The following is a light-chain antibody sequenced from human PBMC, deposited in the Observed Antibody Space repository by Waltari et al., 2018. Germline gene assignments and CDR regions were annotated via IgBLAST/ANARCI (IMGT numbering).Light chain of an antibody. V-gene: IGLV3-21*02. J-gene: IGLJ3*02. CDR2: DDY. Sequence: SYALAQPPSVSVAPGQTAKIICGGDNIGYKGVHWYQQKPGQAPLLVIYDDYDRPAGIPERFSGSNSGNTATLTISRVEAGDEADYYCQVWDNSSDHVVFGGGTKLTVL. CDR3: QVWDNSSDHVV. CDR1: NIGYKG.